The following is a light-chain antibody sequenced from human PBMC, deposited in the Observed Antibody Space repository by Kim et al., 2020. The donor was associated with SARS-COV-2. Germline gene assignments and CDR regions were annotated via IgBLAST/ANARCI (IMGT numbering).Light chain of an antibody. V-gene: IGKV1-27*01. J-gene: IGKJ1*01. Sequence: DTQMTQSPSFLTASVGDRVTITRRASQGISNDLAWYQHKPGKVPGLLIFAASTLTSGVPSRFSGSGSGTHFTLTITSLHPEDVASYYCQKYVAVPWTFGQGTKVDIK. CDR3: QKYVAVPWT. CDR1: QGISND. CDR2: AAS.